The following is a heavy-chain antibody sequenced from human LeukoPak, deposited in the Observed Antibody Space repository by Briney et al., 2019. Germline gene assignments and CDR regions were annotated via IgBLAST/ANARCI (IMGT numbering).Heavy chain of an antibody. CDR1: RHTFTVYH. CDR2: INPDSGVT. Sequence: GSSVKVSCKASRHTFTVYHVHWVRQAPGQGLEWMGWINPDSGVTNYAQNLQARVTMTRDTSISTVSLDLSSLRSDDTAVYYCALVTSGNWWFDPWGQGTLVTVSS. J-gene: IGHJ5*02. D-gene: IGHD2-21*02. CDR3: ALVTSGNWWFDP. V-gene: IGHV1-2*02.